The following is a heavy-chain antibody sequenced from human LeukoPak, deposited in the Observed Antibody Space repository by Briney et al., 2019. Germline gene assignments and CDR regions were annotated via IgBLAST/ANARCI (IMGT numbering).Heavy chain of an antibody. CDR2: ISSSSSYI. V-gene: IGHV3-21*01. CDR1: GITISSYS. D-gene: IGHD3-9*01. CDR3: ARDRGYDILTGCSY. Sequence: EGLMILCCAASGITISSYSMNWVQMAPGKGLWWVSSISSSSSYIYYADSVKGRFTISRDNAKNSLYLQMNSLRAEDTAVYYCARDRGYDILTGCSYWGQGTLVTVSS. J-gene: IGHJ4*02.